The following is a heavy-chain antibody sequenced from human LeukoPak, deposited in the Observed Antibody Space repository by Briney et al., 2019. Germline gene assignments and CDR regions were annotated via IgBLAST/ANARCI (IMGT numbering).Heavy chain of an antibody. CDR2: IYPSGGTT. CDR3: ASVDGDYVVGYYYYYMDV. J-gene: IGHJ6*03. D-gene: IGHD4-17*01. V-gene: IGHV1-46*01. CDR1: GYTFTSYY. Sequence: ASVKVSCKASGYTFTSYYMHWMRQAPGQGLEWMGIIYPSGGTTNYAQKFQGRVTMTRDMSTSTVYMELSSLRSEDTAVYYCASVDGDYVVGYYYYYMDVWGKGTTVTVSS.